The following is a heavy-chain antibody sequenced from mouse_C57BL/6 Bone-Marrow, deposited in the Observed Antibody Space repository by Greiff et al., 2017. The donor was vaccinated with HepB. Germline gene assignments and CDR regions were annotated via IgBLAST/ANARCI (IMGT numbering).Heavy chain of an antibody. D-gene: IGHD2-10*01. CDR1: GYAFSSSW. CDR3: ARVGLLGDY. CDR2: IYPGDGDT. Sequence: VQLKESGPELVKPGASVKISCKASGYAFSSSWMNWVKQRPGKGLEWIGRIYPGDGDTNYNGKFKGKATLTADKSSSTAYMQLSSLTSEDSAVYFCARVGLLGDYWGQGTTLTVSS. J-gene: IGHJ2*01. V-gene: IGHV1-82*01.